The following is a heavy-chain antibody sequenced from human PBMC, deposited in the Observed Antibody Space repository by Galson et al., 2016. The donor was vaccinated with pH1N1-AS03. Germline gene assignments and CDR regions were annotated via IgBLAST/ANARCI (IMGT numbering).Heavy chain of an antibody. CDR3: ARDPGDTTLRAFDY. J-gene: IGHJ4*02. D-gene: IGHD3-10*01. Sequence: SVKVSCKASGATFSTSTVSWVRQAPGQGLEWMGGIIPISGTGSYAQKFQGRVTITADESTSTAYMELSSLRAEDTAVYYCARDPGDTTLRAFDYWGQGTLVTVSS. V-gene: IGHV1-69*13. CDR1: GATFSTST. CDR2: IIPISGTG.